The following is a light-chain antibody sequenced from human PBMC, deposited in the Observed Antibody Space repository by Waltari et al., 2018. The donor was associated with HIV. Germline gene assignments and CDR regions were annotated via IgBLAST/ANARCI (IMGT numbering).Light chain of an antibody. V-gene: IGLV1-44*01. CDR3: AAWDDSLNALL. CDR2: SNT. Sequence: QSVLTQPPSASGTPGQRVTISCSGSYSNIGTDVVNWYQQLPETAPKLLIYSNTHRPSGVPDRFSGSKSGTSASLAISGLQSEDEAAYYCAAWDDSLNALLFGGGTKLTVL. J-gene: IGLJ2*01. CDR1: YSNIGTDV.